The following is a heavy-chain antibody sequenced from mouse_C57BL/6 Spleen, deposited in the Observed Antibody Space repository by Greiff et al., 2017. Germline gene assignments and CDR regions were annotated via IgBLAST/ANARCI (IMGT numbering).Heavy chain of an antibody. CDR3: TRGLRAMDY. V-gene: IGHV1-15*01. D-gene: IGHD6-1*01. CDR2: IDPDTGGT. CDR1: GYTFTDYE. J-gene: IGHJ4*01. Sequence: QVQLQQSGAELVRPGASVTLSCKASGYTFTDYEMHWVKQTPVHGLEWIGAIDPDTGGTAYNQKFKGKAILTADKSSSTAYMGLRSLTSADSAGYYCTRGLRAMDYWGQGTSVTVSS.